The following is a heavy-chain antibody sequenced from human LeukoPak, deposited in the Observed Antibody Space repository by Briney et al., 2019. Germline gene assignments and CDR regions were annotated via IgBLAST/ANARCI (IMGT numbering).Heavy chain of an antibody. CDR2: IYYSGST. CDR1: GGSISSSSYY. Sequence: PSETLSLTRTVSGGSISSSSYYWGWIRQPPGKGLEWIGSIYYSGSTYYNPSLKSRVTISVDTSKNQFSLRLSSVTAADTAVYYCARQRGRYCSSTSCLGRLDPWGQGTLVTVSS. D-gene: IGHD2-2*01. CDR3: ARQRGRYCSSTSCLGRLDP. J-gene: IGHJ5*02. V-gene: IGHV4-39*01.